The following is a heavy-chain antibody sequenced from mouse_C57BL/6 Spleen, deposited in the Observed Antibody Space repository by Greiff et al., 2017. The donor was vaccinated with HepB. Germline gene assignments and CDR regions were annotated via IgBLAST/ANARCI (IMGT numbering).Heavy chain of an antibody. D-gene: IGHD3-2*02. V-gene: IGHV1-47*01. Sequence: QVQLKESGAELVKPGASVKMSCKASGYTFTTYPIEWMKQNHGKSLEWIGNFHPYNDDTKYNEKFKGKATLTVEKSSSTVYLELSRLTSDDSAVYYCARRGGSSGYGVAYWGQGTLVTVSA. J-gene: IGHJ3*01. CDR3: ARRGGSSGYGVAY. CDR2: FHPYNDDT. CDR1: GYTFTTYP.